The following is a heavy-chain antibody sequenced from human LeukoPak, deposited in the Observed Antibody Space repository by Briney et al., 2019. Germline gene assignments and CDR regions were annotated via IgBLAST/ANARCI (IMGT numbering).Heavy chain of an antibody. Sequence: PGGSLRLSCAASGFTFSDYYMSWIRRAPGKGLEWVSYISSSGSTIYYADSVKGRFTISRDNAKNSLYLQMDSLRAEDTAVYYCARVPPDSSSPYGPFDYWGQGTLVTVSS. D-gene: IGHD6-6*01. V-gene: IGHV3-11*04. CDR3: ARVPPDSSSPYGPFDY. J-gene: IGHJ4*02. CDR1: GFTFSDYY. CDR2: ISSSGSTI.